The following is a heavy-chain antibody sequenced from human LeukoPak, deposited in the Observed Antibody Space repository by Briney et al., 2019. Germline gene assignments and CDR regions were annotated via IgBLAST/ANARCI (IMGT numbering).Heavy chain of an antibody. CDR3: ARHHTDDSSGYYYPTDY. Sequence: GESLKISCKGSGYSFTSYWIGWVRQMPGKGLEWMGIIYPGDSDTRYSPSFQGQVTISADKSISTAYLQWSSLKASDTAMYYCARHHTDDSSGYYYPTDYWGQGTLVTVSS. CDR2: IYPGDSDT. CDR1: GYSFTSYW. J-gene: IGHJ4*02. V-gene: IGHV5-51*01. D-gene: IGHD3-22*01.